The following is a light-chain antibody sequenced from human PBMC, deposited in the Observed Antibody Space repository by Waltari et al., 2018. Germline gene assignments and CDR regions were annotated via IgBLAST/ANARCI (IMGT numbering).Light chain of an antibody. CDR1: QHSYNY. CDR2: AAS. CDR3: QQYEGLPRT. V-gene: IGKV1-33*01. Sequence: DIQMIQSPSSLSASVGDRVTTTCQACQHSYNYLNCYQQKPGKAPQLLIYAASNLQTAGPSRFSGGGSGTDFSFLISNRQPDDISTYYCQQYEGLPRTFGQGTKLEMK. J-gene: IGKJ2*02.